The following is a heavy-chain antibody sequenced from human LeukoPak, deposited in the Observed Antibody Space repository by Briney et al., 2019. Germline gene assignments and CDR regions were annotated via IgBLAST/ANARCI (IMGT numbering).Heavy chain of an antibody. CDR3: AREKNLPYYDYVWGSRALDY. D-gene: IGHD3-16*01. CDR1: GYTFTSYG. Sequence: ASVKVSCMASGYTFTSYGISWVRQAPGQGLEWMGWISAYNGNTNYAQKLQGRVTMTTDTSTSTAYMELRSLRSDDTAVYYCAREKNLPYYDYVWGSRALDYWGQGTLVTVSS. J-gene: IGHJ4*02. CDR2: ISAYNGNT. V-gene: IGHV1-18*01.